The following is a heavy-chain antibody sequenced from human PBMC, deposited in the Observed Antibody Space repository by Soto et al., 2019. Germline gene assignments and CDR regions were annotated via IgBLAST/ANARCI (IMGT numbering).Heavy chain of an antibody. CDR2: IYPGDSDT. Sequence: VESLKISCKVSGYSFTSHWIGWVRQMPGKGLEWMGFIYPGDSDTRYSPSFQGQVTISADKSISTAYLQWSSLKASDTAMYYCARVRNYYDTSGLDYWGRGTLVTVAS. V-gene: IGHV5-51*01. J-gene: IGHJ4*02. CDR1: GYSFTSHW. CDR3: ARVRNYYDTSGLDY. D-gene: IGHD3-22*01.